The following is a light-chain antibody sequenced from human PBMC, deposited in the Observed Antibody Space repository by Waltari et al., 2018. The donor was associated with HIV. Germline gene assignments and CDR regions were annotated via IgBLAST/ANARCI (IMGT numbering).Light chain of an antibody. CDR2: GNN. Sequence: QPVLTHPPSASWTPGPMVIITSSGSSSTLRLPAFTRYQHLPRATPPLLIFGNNQRSSGVPDRFSGSKSATSASLAISGLRSVDEADYSCAAWDDSLDGPVFGGGTKLTVL. CDR3: AAWDDSLDGPV. V-gene: IGLV1-44*01. J-gene: IGLJ2*01. CDR1: SSTLRLPA.